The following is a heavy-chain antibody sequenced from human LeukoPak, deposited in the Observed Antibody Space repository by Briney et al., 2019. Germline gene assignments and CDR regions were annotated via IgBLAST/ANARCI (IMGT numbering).Heavy chain of an antibody. CDR3: ARGADSSSWYDWFDP. CDR1: GGSISSYY. CDR2: IYYSGST. Sequence: SETLSLTCTVSGGSISSYYWSWIRQPPGKGLEWIGYIYYSGSTNYNPSLKSRVTISVDTSKNQFSLKLSSVTAAGTAVYYCARGADSSSWYDWFDPWGQGTLVTVSS. D-gene: IGHD6-13*01. J-gene: IGHJ5*02. V-gene: IGHV4-59*12.